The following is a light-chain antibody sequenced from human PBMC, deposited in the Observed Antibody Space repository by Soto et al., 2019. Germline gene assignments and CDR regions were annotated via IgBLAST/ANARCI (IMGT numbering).Light chain of an antibody. Sequence: QSALTQPASVSGTPGQSITISCAGASTDVENYNLVSWYQQHPGKAPKLIISEDSKRPSGISNRFSGSKSGNTASLTISGLQAEDEADYYCCAYEHITAFEVFGTGTKVTVL. CDR3: CAYEHITAFEV. V-gene: IGLV2-23*02. CDR1: STDVENYNL. CDR2: EDS. J-gene: IGLJ1*01.